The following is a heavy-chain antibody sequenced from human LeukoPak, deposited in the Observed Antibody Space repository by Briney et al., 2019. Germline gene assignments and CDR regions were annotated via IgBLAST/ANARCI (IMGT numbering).Heavy chain of an antibody. CDR1: GYTFTSSA. V-gene: IGHV1-8*01. D-gene: IGHD4-17*01. CDR2: MNPNSGNT. J-gene: IGHJ4*02. Sequence: ASVKVSCKASGYTFTSSAINWVRQATGQGLEWMGWMNPNSGNTGYAQKFQGRVTLTRDTSISTAYMELASLRSEDTAVYYCARTLSRLNHYGDSAADSWGQGTLVTVSS. CDR3: ARTLSRLNHYGDSAADS.